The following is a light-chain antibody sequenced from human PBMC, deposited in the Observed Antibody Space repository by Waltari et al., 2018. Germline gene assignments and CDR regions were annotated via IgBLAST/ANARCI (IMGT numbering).Light chain of an antibody. V-gene: IGKV3-20*01. Sequence: EIVLTQSPGTLSLSPGERATLSCRASRSVGSNYLAWYRQKSGQTPSLLIYGASSRASGIPYRFSGSGSGTDFTLTISRLEPEDFAVYYCQQYGSLPSTFGQGTKLEIK. CDR1: RSVGSNY. CDR2: GAS. J-gene: IGKJ2*01. CDR3: QQYGSLPST.